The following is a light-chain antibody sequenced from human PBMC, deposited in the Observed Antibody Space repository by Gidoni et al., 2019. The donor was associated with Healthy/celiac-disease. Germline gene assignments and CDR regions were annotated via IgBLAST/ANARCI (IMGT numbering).Light chain of an antibody. J-gene: IGKJ1*01. Sequence: IVLPQSPATLSVSPGERATLSCRASHSVSSNLAWYQQKPGQAPRLLIYGASTRDNGIPARFSGSGSGTEFTLTISSLQSEEFAVYYCQQDNNWHRTFGQGTKVEIK. CDR1: HSVSSN. CDR3: QQDNNWHRT. CDR2: GAS. V-gene: IGKV3-15*01.